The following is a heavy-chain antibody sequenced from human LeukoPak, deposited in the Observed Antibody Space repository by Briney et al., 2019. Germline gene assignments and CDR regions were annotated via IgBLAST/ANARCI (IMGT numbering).Heavy chain of an antibody. Sequence: GASLRLSRAASAFTFSNNYMSSSRHAPRQGLERDSYISSSSSTIYYADSLKCRFTISRDNPNNSLYLQMTSPRAEVTAVYYCAREGIVATIPFDYWGQGTLVTVSS. CDR2: ISSSSSTI. CDR1: AFTFSNNY. J-gene: IGHJ4*02. V-gene: IGHV3-11*01. CDR3: AREGIVATIPFDY. D-gene: IGHD5-12*01.